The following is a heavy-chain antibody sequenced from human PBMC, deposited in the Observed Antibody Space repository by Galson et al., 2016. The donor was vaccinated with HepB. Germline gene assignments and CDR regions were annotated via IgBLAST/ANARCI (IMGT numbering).Heavy chain of an antibody. D-gene: IGHD3-9*01. CDR1: GYSFTNYG. Sequence: SVKVSCKASGYSFTNYGITWVRQAPGQGLEWMGWISGYTGDTSFAQSLQGRVIMTTDTYTNTAYMELRSLRSDDTAVYYCVRVLYYDILPGYYTGFDYWGQGTLVTVSS. J-gene: IGHJ4*02. CDR2: ISGYTGDT. CDR3: VRVLYYDILPGYYTGFDY. V-gene: IGHV1-18*01.